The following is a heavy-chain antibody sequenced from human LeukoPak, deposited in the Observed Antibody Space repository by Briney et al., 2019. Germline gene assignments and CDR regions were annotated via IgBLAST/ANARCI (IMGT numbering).Heavy chain of an antibody. V-gene: IGHV1-2*02. CDR2: INPNSGGT. CDR3: ARVTGDYGGNGPFDY. J-gene: IGHJ4*02. CDR1: GYTFTGYY. Sequence: ASVKVSCKASGYTFTGYYMHWVRQAPGQGLEWMGWINPNSGGTNYAQKFQGRVTMTRDTSISTAYMELSRLRSDDTAVYYCARVTGDYGGNGPFDYWGQGTLVTVSS. D-gene: IGHD4-23*01.